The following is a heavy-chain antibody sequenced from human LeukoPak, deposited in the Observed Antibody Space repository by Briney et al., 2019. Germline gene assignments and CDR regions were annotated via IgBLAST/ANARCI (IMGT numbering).Heavy chain of an antibody. V-gene: IGHV1-69*13. CDR1: GDSFSTYA. Sequence: SVKVSCKASGDSFSTYAINWVRQAPGQGLEWMGGIIPKFVTAKYAQNFQDRVSITADESTTTIYMELTSLTYDDADVYYFSETGYWGQGIQVIVAS. CDR3: SETGY. CDR2: IIPKFVTA. J-gene: IGHJ4*02.